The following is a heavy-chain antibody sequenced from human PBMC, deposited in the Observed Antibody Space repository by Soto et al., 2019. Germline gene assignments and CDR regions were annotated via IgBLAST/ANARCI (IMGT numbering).Heavy chain of an antibody. D-gene: IGHD6-13*01. CDR3: ARIRLSWPDPEVWFDP. Sequence: PSETLSLTCTVSGGSISSYYWSWIRQPPGKGLEWIGYIYYSGSTNYNPSLKSRVTISVDTSKNQFSLKLSSVTAADTAVYYCARIRLSWPDPEVWFDPWGQGTLVTVSS. J-gene: IGHJ5*02. CDR2: IYYSGST. V-gene: IGHV4-59*08. CDR1: GGSISSYY.